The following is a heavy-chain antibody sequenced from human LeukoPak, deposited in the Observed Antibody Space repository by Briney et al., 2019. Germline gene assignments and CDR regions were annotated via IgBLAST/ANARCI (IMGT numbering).Heavy chain of an antibody. CDR3: VSLGYSSSSVRY. Sequence: PGRSLRLSCAASGFTFSRPAMHWVRQAPGKGLEWVAIISYDGGNKYYTDSVKGRFTISRDNSKNTLYLQMNSLRAEDTAVYFCVSLGYSSSSVRYWGQGTLVTVSS. CDR2: ISYDGGNK. J-gene: IGHJ4*02. D-gene: IGHD6-6*01. V-gene: IGHV3-30*04. CDR1: GFTFSRPA.